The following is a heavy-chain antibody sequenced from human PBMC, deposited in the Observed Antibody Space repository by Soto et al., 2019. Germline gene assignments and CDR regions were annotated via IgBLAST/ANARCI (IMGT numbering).Heavy chain of an antibody. D-gene: IGHD2-2*01. CDR2: ISYGGDNK. V-gene: IGHV3-30*09. CDR1: GFIFSDYA. J-gene: IGHJ4*02. Sequence: QVQLVESGGGVVQPGRSLRLSCAASGFIFSDYAMHWVRQAPGKGLEWVAVISYGGDNKYYADSVRGRFAISRDNLKNTVDLQMNSLNPEDTAVYHCAKARHSTSCYGLEADFWGQGTLVTVSS. CDR3: AKARHSTSCYGLEADF.